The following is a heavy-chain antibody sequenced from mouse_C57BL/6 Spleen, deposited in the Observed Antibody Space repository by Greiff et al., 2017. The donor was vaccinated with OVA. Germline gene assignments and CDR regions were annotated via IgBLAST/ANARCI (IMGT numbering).Heavy chain of an antibody. CDR3: ARSGSNYEAGRWFDV. CDR2: INPNYGTT. CDR1: GYSFTDYN. V-gene: IGHV1-39*01. J-gene: IGHJ1*03. Sequence: VQLKESGPELVKPGASVKISCKASGYSFTDYNMNWVKQSNGKSLEWIGVINPNYGTTSYNQKFKGKATLTVDQSSSTAYMQLNSLTSEDSAVYYCARSGSNYEAGRWFDVWGTGTTVTVSS. D-gene: IGHD2-5*01.